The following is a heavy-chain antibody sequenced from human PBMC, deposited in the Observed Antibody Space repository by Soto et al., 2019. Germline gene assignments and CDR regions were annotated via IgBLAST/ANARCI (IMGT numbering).Heavy chain of an antibody. Sequence: EVQLLESGGGLVQPGGSLRLSCVASGFTFSTYTMSWVRQAPGKGLEWVSGISGSAGGSGPSYADSVQGRFSISRDNARNTLYLQMNSLRGEDTAMYYCAKARCSTANCYVPEYWGQGTRVTVSS. V-gene: IGHV3-23*01. D-gene: IGHD2-2*01. CDR2: ISGSAGGSGP. CDR1: GFTFSTYT. J-gene: IGHJ4*02. CDR3: AKARCSTANCYVPEY.